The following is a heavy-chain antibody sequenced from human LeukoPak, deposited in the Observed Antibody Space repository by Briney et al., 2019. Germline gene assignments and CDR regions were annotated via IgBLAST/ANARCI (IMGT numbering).Heavy chain of an antibody. CDR3: ARVENYYDTSGYYSWFDP. Sequence: SETLSLTCAVYGASFHNYYWTWIRQPPGKRLEWLGEIGHSGSTNYNPSLKSRVTISVDTSKNQFSLKLSSVTAADTAVYYCARVENYYDTSGYYSWFDPRGQGTLVTVSS. CDR2: IGHSGST. V-gene: IGHV4-34*01. J-gene: IGHJ5*02. D-gene: IGHD3-22*01. CDR1: GASFHNYY.